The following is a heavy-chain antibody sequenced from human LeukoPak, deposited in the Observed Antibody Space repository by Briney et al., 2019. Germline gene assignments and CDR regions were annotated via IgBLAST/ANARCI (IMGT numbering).Heavy chain of an antibody. V-gene: IGHV4-61*02. CDR3: ARATIRYCSSTSCYEDY. Sequence: SETLSLTCTVSGGSISSGSYYWRWIRQPAGKGLEWIGRIYASGSTNYNPSLKSRVTITVDTSKNQFSLKLSSVTAADTAVYFCARATIRYCSSTSCYEDYWGQGTLVTVSS. CDR2: IYASGST. CDR1: GGSISSGSYY. J-gene: IGHJ4*02. D-gene: IGHD2-2*01.